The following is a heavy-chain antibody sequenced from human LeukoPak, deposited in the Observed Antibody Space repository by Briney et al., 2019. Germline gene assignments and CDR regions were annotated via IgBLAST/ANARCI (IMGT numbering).Heavy chain of an antibody. V-gene: IGHV3-74*01. Sequence: PGGSLRLSCATSRFTFSTYWMHWVRQAPGKGLVWVSRINTDGSTTTYADSVKGRFTISRDNAKNTLYLQMNSLRAEDTAVYYCARNYGDVDYWGQGTLVTVSS. CDR3: ARNYGDVDY. CDR2: INTDGSTT. D-gene: IGHD4-17*01. CDR1: RFTFSTYW. J-gene: IGHJ4*02.